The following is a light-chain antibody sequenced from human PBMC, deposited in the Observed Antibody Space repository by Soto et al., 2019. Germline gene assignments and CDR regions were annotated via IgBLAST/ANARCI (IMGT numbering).Light chain of an antibody. V-gene: IGKV3-15*01. CDR3: QQYNNWWT. J-gene: IGKJ1*01. Sequence: EVVMPQSPATLSVSPGERATLACRASQSVSNNLAWYQQKPVQAPRLLIYGASTRATGIPARFSGSGSWTEFTLNIGSLQSEDFAVYYCQQYNNWWTFGKGTKVDIK. CDR1: QSVSNN. CDR2: GAS.